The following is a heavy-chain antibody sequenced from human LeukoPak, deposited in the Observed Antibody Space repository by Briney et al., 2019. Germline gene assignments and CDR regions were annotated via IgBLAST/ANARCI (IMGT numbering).Heavy chain of an antibody. V-gene: IGHV3-7*05. D-gene: IGHD1-1*01. CDR1: GFRFSTYW. J-gene: IGHJ4*02. Sequence: GGSLRLSCAASGFRFSTYWMSWVRQAPGKGLEWVANIKHDGSDKYYADSVKGRFTISRDNAKNSLYLQMNSLRAEDTAVYYCSRDDQYRSWNWGQGTLVTVSS. CDR3: SRDDQYRSWN. CDR2: IKHDGSDK.